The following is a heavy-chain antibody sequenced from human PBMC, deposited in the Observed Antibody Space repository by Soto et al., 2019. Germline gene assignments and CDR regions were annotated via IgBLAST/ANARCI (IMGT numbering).Heavy chain of an antibody. CDR3: VTALVEGTNF. J-gene: IGHJ4*02. V-gene: IGHV3-74*01. CDR1: GFTFSGYW. D-gene: IGHD2-21*02. CDR2: INEDGSIT. Sequence: EVQLVESGGGLVQPGGSLRLSCVASGFTFSGYWMHWARQAPGKGLVWVSDINEDGSITRYADSVKGRFSISRDNAKHTVYLQMYSLRVEDTDVYYCVTALVEGTNFWGRGTLVPVSS.